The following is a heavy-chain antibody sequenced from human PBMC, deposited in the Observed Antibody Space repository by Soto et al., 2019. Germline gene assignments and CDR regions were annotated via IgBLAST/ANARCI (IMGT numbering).Heavy chain of an antibody. V-gene: IGHV4-59*01. CDR3: ARGEDRGARPSGY. D-gene: IGHD1-26*01. CDR1: GGSISSYY. Sequence: QVQLQESGPGLVKPSETLSLTCTVSGGSISSYYWSWIRQPPGKGLEWIGYIYYSGSTNYNPSLQGRGTXSXDTXTTPFSLKLSSVTAADTAVYYCARGEDRGARPSGYWGQGTLVTVSS. CDR2: IYYSGST. J-gene: IGHJ4*02.